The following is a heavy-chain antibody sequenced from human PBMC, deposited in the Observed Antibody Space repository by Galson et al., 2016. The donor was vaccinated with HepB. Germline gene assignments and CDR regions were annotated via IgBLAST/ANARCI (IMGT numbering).Heavy chain of an antibody. CDR2: INPLSGGT. J-gene: IGHJ4*02. D-gene: IGHD1-26*01. CDR1: GYTLTAYF. V-gene: IGHV1-2*02. Sequence: SVKVSCKASGYTLTAYFMHWVRQAPGQRLEWVGWINPLSGGTNYSQKFQGRITMTRDTSVNTAYMELTRLRYDDTAMYFCARGGSYLDPHFDYWGPGILVTVSS. CDR3: ARGGSYLDPHFDY.